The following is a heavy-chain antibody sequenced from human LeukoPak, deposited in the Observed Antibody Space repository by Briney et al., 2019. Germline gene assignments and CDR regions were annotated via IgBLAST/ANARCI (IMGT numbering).Heavy chain of an antibody. Sequence: GGSLRLSCVASGFTFGHYEMNWVRQAPGKGLEWVSYISSSGTIIYYADSVKGRFTISRDNAKNSLYLQMNSLRGEDTGVYYCARDWYGDFYFDLWGQGTRVTVSS. V-gene: IGHV3-48*03. CDR3: ARDWYGDFYFDL. CDR1: GFTFGHYE. D-gene: IGHD4-17*01. CDR2: ISSSGTII. J-gene: IGHJ4*02.